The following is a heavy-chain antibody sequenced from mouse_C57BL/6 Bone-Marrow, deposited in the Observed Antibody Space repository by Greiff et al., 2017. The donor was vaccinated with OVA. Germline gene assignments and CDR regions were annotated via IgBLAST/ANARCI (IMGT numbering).Heavy chain of an antibody. CDR2: ISSGGSYT. D-gene: IGHD1-1*01. CDR3: ARQITTVVATDD. J-gene: IGHJ2*01. Sequence: EVKLEESGGDLVKPGGSLKLSCAASGFTFSSYGMSWVRQTPDKRLEWVATISSGGSYTYYPDSVKGRFTISRDNAKNTLYLQMSSLKSEDTAMYYCARQITTVVATDDWGQGTTLTVSS. V-gene: IGHV5-6*02. CDR1: GFTFSSYG.